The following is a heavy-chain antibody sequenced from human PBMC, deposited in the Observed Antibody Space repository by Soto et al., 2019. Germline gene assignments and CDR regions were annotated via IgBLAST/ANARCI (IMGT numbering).Heavy chain of an antibody. CDR1: GFVFGNSA. V-gene: IGHV3-23*01. CDR3: TRLFATYYYYIDV. J-gene: IGHJ6*03. CDR2: ITTSATGSNA. Sequence: LRLSCAASGFVFGNSAMSWVRQAPGKGLEWVSAITTSATGSNAFYADSVKGRFTISRDDSQNTLYLQMNSLRGEDTAVYYCTRLFATYYYYIDVWGNGTTVTVSS.